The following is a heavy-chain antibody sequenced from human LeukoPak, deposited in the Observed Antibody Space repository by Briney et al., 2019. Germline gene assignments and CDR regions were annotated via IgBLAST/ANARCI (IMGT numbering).Heavy chain of an antibody. Sequence: GASVKVSCKASGYTFTSYYMHWVRQAPGQGLEWMGWMNPNSGNTGYAQKFQGRVTITRNTSISTAYMELSSLRSEDTAVYYRARGLIEVVPAAMYYYYYYMDVWGKGTTVTVSS. CDR3: ARGLIEVVPAAMYYYYYYMDV. D-gene: IGHD2-2*01. CDR1: GYTFTSYY. V-gene: IGHV1-8*01. CDR2: MNPNSGNT. J-gene: IGHJ6*03.